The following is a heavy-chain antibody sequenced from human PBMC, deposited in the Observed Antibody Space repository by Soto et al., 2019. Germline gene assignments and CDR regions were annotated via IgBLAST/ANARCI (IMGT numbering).Heavy chain of an antibody. CDR1: GSTFTKYA. D-gene: IGHD3-22*01. V-gene: IGHV1-3*02. J-gene: IGHJ6*02. CDR3: ARGGYDYGMDV. Sequence: ASVKVTCKASGSTFTKYAIHLLLQAPGQRLEWMGRSSAGNGNTKYSQAFQGRVTITRDTSASTAYMELSSLRSEDMAVYYCARGGYDYGMDVWGQGTTVTVSS. CDR2: SSAGNGNT.